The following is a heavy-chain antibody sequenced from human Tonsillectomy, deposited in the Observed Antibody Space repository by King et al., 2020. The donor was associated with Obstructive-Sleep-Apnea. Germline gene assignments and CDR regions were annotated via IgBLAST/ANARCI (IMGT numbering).Heavy chain of an antibody. CDR1: GFTFSNYA. V-gene: IGHV3-30-3*01. CDR3: SNTGDKPGIGVEDY. Sequence: VQLVESVGGVVQPGRSLRLSCAASGFTFSNYAMNCVRQAPGKGRVWVAVISYYGSIKLYAYSLKGRFTISRNNSQDTLYLQMNSLRGEDTAVYYWSNTGDKPGIGVEDYWGQGIQVTVSS. J-gene: IGHJ4*02. CDR2: ISYYGSIK. D-gene: IGHD6-19*01.